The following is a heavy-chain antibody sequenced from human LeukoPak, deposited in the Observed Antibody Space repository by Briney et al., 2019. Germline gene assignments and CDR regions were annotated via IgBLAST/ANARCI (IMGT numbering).Heavy chain of an antibody. CDR1: GYTFTSYG. CDR3: ARAPTYYDILTGYSNYGMDV. V-gene: IGHV1-69*04. Sequence: SVKVSCKASGYTFTSYGISWVRRAPGQGLEWMGRIIPILGIANYAQKFQGRVTITADKSTSTAYMELSSLRSEDTAVYYCARAPTYYDILTGYSNYGMDVWGQGTTVTVSS. J-gene: IGHJ6*02. D-gene: IGHD3-9*01. CDR2: IIPILGIA.